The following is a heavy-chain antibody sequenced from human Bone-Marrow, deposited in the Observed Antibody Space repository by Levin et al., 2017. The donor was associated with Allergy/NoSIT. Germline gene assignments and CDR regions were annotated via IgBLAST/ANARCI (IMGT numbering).Heavy chain of an antibody. CDR3: ARGGYPYSSLEAGTFDT. CDR2: IIPIFETP. V-gene: IGHV1-69*13. J-gene: IGHJ3*02. D-gene: IGHD6-13*01. Sequence: SVKVSCKASGGTFSSYVISWVRQAPGQGLEWMGGIIPIFETPNYGQNFQGRVTITADESTSTAYMELSSLRSEDTAVYYCARGGYPYSSLEAGTFDTWGQGTMVTVSS. CDR1: GGTFSSYV.